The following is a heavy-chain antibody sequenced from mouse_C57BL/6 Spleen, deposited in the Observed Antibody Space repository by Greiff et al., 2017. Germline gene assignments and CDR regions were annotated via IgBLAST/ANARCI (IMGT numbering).Heavy chain of an antibody. D-gene: IGHD1-1*01. CDR3: ARGSSTGSSLYYFDY. Sequence: QVQLQQPGAELVRPGSSVKLSCKASGYTFTSYWMHWVKQRPIQGLEWIGNIDPSDSETHYNQKFKDKATLTVDKSSSTAYMQRSSLTSEDSAFYYCARGSSTGSSLYYFDYWGQGTTLTVSS. J-gene: IGHJ2*01. CDR2: IDPSDSET. V-gene: IGHV1-52*01. CDR1: GYTFTSYW.